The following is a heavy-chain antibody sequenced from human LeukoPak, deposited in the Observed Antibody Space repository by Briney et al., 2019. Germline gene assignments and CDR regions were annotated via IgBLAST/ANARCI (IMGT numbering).Heavy chain of an antibody. Sequence: SVKVSCKASGGTLSSYTISWVRQAPGQGLEWMGRIIPILGIANYAQKFQGRVTITADKSTSTAYMELSSLRSEDTAVYYCARVRDIVVVPAATNWFDPWGQGTLVTVSS. CDR1: GGTLSSYT. CDR3: ARVRDIVVVPAATNWFDP. J-gene: IGHJ5*02. V-gene: IGHV1-69*02. D-gene: IGHD2-2*01. CDR2: IIPILGIA.